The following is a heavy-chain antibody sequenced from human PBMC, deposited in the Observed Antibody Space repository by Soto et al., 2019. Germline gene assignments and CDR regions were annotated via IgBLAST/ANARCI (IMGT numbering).Heavy chain of an antibody. D-gene: IGHD3-3*01. Sequence: GESLKISCKGSGYSFTSYWIGWVRQMPGKGLEWMGIIYPGDSDTRYSPSFQGQVTISADKSISTAYLQWSSLKASDTAMYYCARHGIFGVVPPTGYYYYYGMDVWGQGTTVTVSS. CDR2: IYPGDSDT. CDR1: GYSFTSYW. CDR3: ARHGIFGVVPPTGYYYYYGMDV. V-gene: IGHV5-51*01. J-gene: IGHJ6*02.